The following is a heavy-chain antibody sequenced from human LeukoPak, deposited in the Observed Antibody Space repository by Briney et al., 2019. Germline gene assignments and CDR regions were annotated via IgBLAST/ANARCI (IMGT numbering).Heavy chain of an antibody. CDR1: GYTFTSYG. D-gene: IGHD3-22*01. CDR2: ISAYNGNT. V-gene: IGHV1-18*01. J-gene: IGHJ4*02. CDR3: ARGRDTHYYDSSGHTPIDY. Sequence: ASVKVSCKASGYTFTSYGISWVRQAPGQGLEWMGWISAYNGNTNYAQKLQGRVTMTTDTSTSTAYMELRSLRSDDTAVYYCARGRDTHYYDSSGHTPIDYRGQGTLVTVSS.